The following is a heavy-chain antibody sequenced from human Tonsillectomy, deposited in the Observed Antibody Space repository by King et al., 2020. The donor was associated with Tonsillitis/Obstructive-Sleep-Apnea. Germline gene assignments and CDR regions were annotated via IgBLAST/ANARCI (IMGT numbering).Heavy chain of an antibody. J-gene: IGHJ4*02. CDR2: ISYDGSNK. CDR3: AREGIYCGGDCSYFDY. CDR1: GFTFSSYA. D-gene: IGHD2-21*01. V-gene: IGHV3-30*04. Sequence: VQLVESGGGVVQPGRSLRLSCAASGFTFSSYAMHWVRQAPGKELEWVAVISYDGSNKYYADSVKGRFTISRDNSKNTLYLQMNSLRAEDTAVYYCAREGIYCGGDCSYFDYWGQGTLVTVSS.